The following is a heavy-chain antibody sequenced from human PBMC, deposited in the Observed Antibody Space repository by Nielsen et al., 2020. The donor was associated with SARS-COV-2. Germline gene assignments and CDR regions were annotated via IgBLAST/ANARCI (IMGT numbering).Heavy chain of an antibody. J-gene: IGHJ4*02. D-gene: IGHD3-10*01. CDR2: IKSKTDGGTT. CDR3: AKETFGYYGSGEGDY. Sequence: GGSLRLSCAASGFTFSNAWMTWVRQAPGKGLEWVGRIKSKTDGGTTDYAAPVKGRFTISRDDSKNTLYLQMNSLRAEDTAVYYCAKETFGYYGSGEGDYWGQGTLVTVSS. V-gene: IGHV3-15*01. CDR1: GFTFSNAW.